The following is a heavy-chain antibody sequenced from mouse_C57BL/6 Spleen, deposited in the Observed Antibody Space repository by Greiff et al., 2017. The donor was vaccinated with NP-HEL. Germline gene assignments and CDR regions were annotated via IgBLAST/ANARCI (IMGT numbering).Heavy chain of an antibody. CDR2: IYPGDGDT. CDR1: GYAFSSYW. D-gene: IGHD2-4*01. J-gene: IGHJ3*01. V-gene: IGHV1-80*01. Sequence: VQLQQSGAELVKPGASVKISCKASGYAFSSYWMNWVKQRPGKGLEWIGQIYPGDGDTNYNGKFKGKATLTADKSSSTADMQLSSLTSEDSAVFFCAGGYYDYDEGVFAYWGQGTLVTVSA. CDR3: AGGYYDYDEGVFAY.